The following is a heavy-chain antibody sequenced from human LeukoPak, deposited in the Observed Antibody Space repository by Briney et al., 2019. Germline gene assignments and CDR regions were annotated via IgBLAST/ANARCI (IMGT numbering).Heavy chain of an antibody. CDR2: ISSSSSYI. V-gene: IGHV3-21*01. CDR1: GFTFSSYS. D-gene: IGHD6-19*01. J-gene: IGHJ4*02. CDR3: ASRVAGTYYFDY. Sequence: GGSLRLSCAASGFTFSSYSINWVRQAPGKGLEWVSSISSSSSYIYYADSVKGRFTISRDNAKNSLYLQMNSLRAEDTSVYYCASRVAGTYYFDYWGQGTLVTVSS.